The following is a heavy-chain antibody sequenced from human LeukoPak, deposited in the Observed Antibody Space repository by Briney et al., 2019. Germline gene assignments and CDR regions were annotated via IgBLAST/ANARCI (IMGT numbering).Heavy chain of an antibody. Sequence: GGSLRLSCAASGFTFSSYARSWVRQAPGQGLEWASAISGSGGSTYYADSVKGRFTISRDNSKNTLYLQMNSLRAEDTAVYYCARETTIFGVVKRFDYWGQGTLVTVSS. CDR3: ARETTIFGVVKRFDY. V-gene: IGHV3-23*01. CDR2: ISGSGGST. J-gene: IGHJ4*02. D-gene: IGHD3-3*01. CDR1: GFTFSSYA.